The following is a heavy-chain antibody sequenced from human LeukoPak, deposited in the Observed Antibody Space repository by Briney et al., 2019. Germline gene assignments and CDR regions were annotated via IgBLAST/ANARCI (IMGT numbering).Heavy chain of an antibody. CDR2: IYYSGST. J-gene: IGHJ4*02. CDR3: ARDTGRGYSGYDFWGLGY. CDR1: GDSISGYY. D-gene: IGHD5-12*01. V-gene: IGHV4-59*01. Sequence: SETLSLTCTVSGDSISGYYWTWIRQPPGKGLEWIGYIYYSGSTNYNPSLKSRVTISVDSSKNQLSLKLSYVTAADTAAYFCARDTGRGYSGYDFWGLGYWGQGTLVTVSS.